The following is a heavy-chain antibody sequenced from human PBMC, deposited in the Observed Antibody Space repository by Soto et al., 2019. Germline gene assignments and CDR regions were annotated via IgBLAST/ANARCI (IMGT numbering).Heavy chain of an antibody. CDR3: ARHGSY. Sequence: SETLSLTCTVSGVSITTTSYYWGWIRQPPGKGLEWIGSVYFSGTTYYNPSLKSRVTISVDTSKNHFSLRLSSVTAADTAIYYCARHGSYWGQGTLVTGLL. J-gene: IGHJ4*02. CDR2: VYFSGTT. V-gene: IGHV4-39*01. CDR1: GVSITTTSYY.